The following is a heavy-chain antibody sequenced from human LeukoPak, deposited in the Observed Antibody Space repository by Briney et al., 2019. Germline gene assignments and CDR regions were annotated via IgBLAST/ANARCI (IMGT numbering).Heavy chain of an antibody. D-gene: IGHD6-13*01. CDR2: IYTSGST. CDR1: GGSISSYY. V-gene: IGHV4-4*07. CDR3: ARDQSIAAAGTGAFDI. Sequence: PSETLSLTCTVSGGSISSYYWSWIRQPAGKGLEWIGRIYTSGSTNYNPSLKSRVTMSVDTSKNQFSLKLSSVTAADTAVYYCARDQSIAAAGTGAFDIWGQGTMVTVSS. J-gene: IGHJ3*02.